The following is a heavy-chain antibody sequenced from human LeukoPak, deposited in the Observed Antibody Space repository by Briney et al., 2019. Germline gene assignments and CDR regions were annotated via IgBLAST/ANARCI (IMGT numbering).Heavy chain of an antibody. CDR3: SRDLQQWLVRYFSDY. V-gene: IGHV3-21*01. J-gene: IGHJ4*02. CDR2: ISSSSSYI. D-gene: IGHD6-19*01. CDR1: GFTFSSYS. Sequence: GGSLRLSCAASGFTFSSYSMNWVRQAPGKGLEWASSISSSSSYIYYADSVKGRFTISRDNAKNSLYLQMNSLRAEDTAVYYCSRDLQQWLVRYFSDYWGQGTLVTVSS.